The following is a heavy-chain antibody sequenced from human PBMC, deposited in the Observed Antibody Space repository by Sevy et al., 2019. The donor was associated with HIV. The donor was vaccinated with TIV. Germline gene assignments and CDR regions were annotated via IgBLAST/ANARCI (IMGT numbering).Heavy chain of an antibody. CDR1: GFTFNNAW. CDR3: ATAPGYYDSAPFDY. CDR2: IKSNIDGETT. V-gene: IGHV3-15*01. Sequence: GGSLRLSCAVSGFTFNNAWMNWVRQAPGTGLQWVGLIKSNIDGETTDYAAPVKGRFTISRDDSKNTLYLQMNNLKIEDTALYYCATAPGYYDSAPFDYWGPGTLVTVSS. J-gene: IGHJ4*02. D-gene: IGHD3-22*01.